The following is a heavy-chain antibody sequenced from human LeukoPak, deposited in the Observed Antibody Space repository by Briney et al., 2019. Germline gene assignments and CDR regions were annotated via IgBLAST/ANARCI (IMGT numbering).Heavy chain of an antibody. CDR2: IYTSGST. CDR1: GRSLRGYY. Sequence: SETESLLCAVCGRSLRGYYWSWIRQPAGKALEWIGRIYTSGSTNYNPPLKSRVTISVDTSKNQFSLKLSSVTAADTAVYYCARGGTWVFYFDYWGQGTLVTVSS. D-gene: IGHD6-13*01. J-gene: IGHJ4*02. CDR3: ARGGTWVFYFDY. V-gene: IGHV4-4*07.